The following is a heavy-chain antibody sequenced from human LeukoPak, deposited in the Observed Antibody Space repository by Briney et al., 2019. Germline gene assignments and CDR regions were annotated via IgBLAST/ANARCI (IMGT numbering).Heavy chain of an antibody. CDR1: GGTFSSYA. CDR2: IIPIFGTA. V-gene: IGHV1-69*13. CDR3: ARATHRAVVPAAMEAFDI. J-gene: IGHJ3*02. Sequence: GASVKVSCKASGGTFSSYAISWVRQAPGQGLEWMGGIIPIFGTANYAQKFQGRVTITADESTSTAYMELSSLRSEDTAVYYCARATHRAVVPAAMEAFDIWGQGTMVTVSS. D-gene: IGHD2-2*01.